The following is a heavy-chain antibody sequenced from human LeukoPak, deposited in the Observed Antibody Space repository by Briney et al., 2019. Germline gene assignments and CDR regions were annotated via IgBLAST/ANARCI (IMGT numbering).Heavy chain of an antibody. Sequence: ASVKVSCKASGGTFSSYAISWVRQAPGQGLEWMGGIIPIFGTANYAQKFQGRVTITTDESTSTAYMELSSLRSEDTAVYYCARDLPRGYYGSGTSGMDVWGQGTTVTVSS. CDR1: GGTFSSYA. V-gene: IGHV1-69*05. CDR3: ARDLPRGYYGSGTSGMDV. J-gene: IGHJ6*02. D-gene: IGHD3-10*01. CDR2: IIPIFGTA.